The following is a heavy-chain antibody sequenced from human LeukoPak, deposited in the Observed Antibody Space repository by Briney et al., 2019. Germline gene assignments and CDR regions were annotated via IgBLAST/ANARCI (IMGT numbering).Heavy chain of an antibody. CDR2: VSPYNGNT. D-gene: IGHD3-10*01. J-gene: IGHJ4*02. CDR1: GYSFTTYG. V-gene: IGHV1-18*01. CDR3: AREEYYGSGSYPHFDY. Sequence: GASVKVSCKASGYSFTTYGITWVRQAPGQGLEWMGWVSPYNGNTNYAQHLQGRVTMTTDTSTSTAYMELRSLRSDDTAVYYCAREEYYGSGSYPHFDYWGQGTLVTVSS.